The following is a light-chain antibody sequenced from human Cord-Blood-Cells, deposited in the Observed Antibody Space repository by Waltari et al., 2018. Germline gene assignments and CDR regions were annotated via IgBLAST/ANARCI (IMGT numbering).Light chain of an antibody. CDR3: SSYTSSSWV. CDR1: SSDVGGYNY. V-gene: IGLV2-14*01. J-gene: IGLJ3*02. Sequence: QSALTQPASVSGSPGQSITIPCTGTSSDVGGYNYVSWYQQHPGKAPKLMIYDVSNRPSGVSKRFSGSKSGNTASLTISGLQAEDEADYYCSSYTSSSWVFGGGTKLTVL. CDR2: DVS.